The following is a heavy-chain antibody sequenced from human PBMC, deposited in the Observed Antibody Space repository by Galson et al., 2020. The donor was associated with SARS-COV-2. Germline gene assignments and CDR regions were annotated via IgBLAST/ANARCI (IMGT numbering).Heavy chain of an antibody. D-gene: IGHD2-15*01. CDR3: ARDNGGNLPHYYGLDV. J-gene: IGHJ6*02. Sequence: LRLSCAVSGGSFSSGFSAWNWIRQPPGKGLEWIGFIYQSGSTYYNPSLKSRVTISIDRSNNQFSLKLTSVTAADTAVYYCARDNGGNLPHYYGLDVWGQGTTVTVSS. V-gene: IGHV4-30-2*01. CDR1: GGSFSSGFSA. CDR2: IYQSGST.